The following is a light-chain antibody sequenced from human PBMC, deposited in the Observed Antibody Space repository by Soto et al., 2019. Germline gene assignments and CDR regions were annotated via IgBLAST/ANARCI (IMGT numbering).Light chain of an antibody. V-gene: IGKV3-20*01. CDR1: QSVSSSY. CDR2: GAS. Sequence: QGEKATLSCRASQSVSSSYLAWYQQKPGQAPRLLIYGASSRATGIPDRFSGSGSGTDFTLTISRLEPEDFAVYYCQQYGSSPLTFGGGTKVDI. CDR3: QQYGSSPLT. J-gene: IGKJ4*01.